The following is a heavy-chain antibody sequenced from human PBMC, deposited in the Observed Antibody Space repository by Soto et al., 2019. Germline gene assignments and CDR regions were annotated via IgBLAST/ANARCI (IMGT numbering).Heavy chain of an antibody. CDR2: IIPLFGTA. V-gene: IGHV1-69*01. Sequence: QVQLVQSGAEVKKPGSSVKVSCKASGVTFSSETISWVRQAPGQGLEWVGGIIPLFGTANYAQKFQGRVTITADESTSTLYIELSSLRSDDTAVYYCAIELGDNPASPFDCWGQGTLVTVSS. CDR3: AIELGDNPASPFDC. D-gene: IGHD2-21*01. CDR1: GVTFSSET. J-gene: IGHJ4*02.